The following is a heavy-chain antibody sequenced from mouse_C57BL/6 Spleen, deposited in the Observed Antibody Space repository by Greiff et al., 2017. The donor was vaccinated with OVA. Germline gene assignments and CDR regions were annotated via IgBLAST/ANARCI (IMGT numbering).Heavy chain of an antibody. CDR2: ISSGSSTI. CDR3: ARGVSWFAY. V-gene: IGHV5-17*01. Sequence: VQLKESGGGLVKPGGSLKLSCAASGFTFSDYGMHWVRQAPEKGLEWVAYISSGSSTIYYADTVKGRFTISRDNAKNTLFLQMTSLRSEDTAMYYCARGVSWFAYWGQGTLVTVSA. J-gene: IGHJ3*01. CDR1: GFTFSDYG.